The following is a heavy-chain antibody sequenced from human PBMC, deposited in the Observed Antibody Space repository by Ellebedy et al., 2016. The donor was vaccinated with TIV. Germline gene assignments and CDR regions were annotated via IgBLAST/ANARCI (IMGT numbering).Heavy chain of an antibody. CDR1: GFTFSSYA. V-gene: IGHV3-30*04. CDR2: ISYDGSNK. Sequence: PGGSLRLSCAASGFTFSSYAMHWVRQAPGKGLEWVAVISYDGSNKYYADSVKCRFTISRDNSKNTLYLQMNSLRAEDTAVYYCARGAGAAVVVAATSHFDYWGQGTLVTVSS. J-gene: IGHJ4*02. CDR3: ARGAGAAVVVAATSHFDY. D-gene: IGHD2-15*01.